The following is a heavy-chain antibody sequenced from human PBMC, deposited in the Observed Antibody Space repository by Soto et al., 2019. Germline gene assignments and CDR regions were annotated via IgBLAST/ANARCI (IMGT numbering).Heavy chain of an antibody. CDR1: GDSITNDGYF. V-gene: IGHV4-31*11. CDR2: IYHSGST. J-gene: IGHJ4*02. CDR3: ASTRYNSGWYGLFDY. Sequence: TLSLTCAVSGDSITNDGYFWSWIRQPPGKGLEWLGYIYHSGSTYSNPSLKSRLTISLDTSKSQFSLKLRSVTAADTAVYYCASTRYNSGWYGLFDYWGRGILVTVSS. D-gene: IGHD6-19*01.